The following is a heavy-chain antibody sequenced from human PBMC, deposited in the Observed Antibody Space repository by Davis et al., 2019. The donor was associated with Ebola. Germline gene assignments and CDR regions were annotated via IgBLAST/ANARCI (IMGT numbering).Heavy chain of an antibody. CDR3: ARDRFGDYAIDS. J-gene: IGHJ5*01. CDR2: ISSSGDTI. CDR1: GFTFISYS. V-gene: IGHV3-48*02. D-gene: IGHD4-17*01. Sequence: GESLKISCAASGFTFISYSMNWVRQAPGKGLEWISYISSSGDTIYYADSVKGRFTISRDNAKNALFLQMNSLEDEDTAIYYCARDRFGDYAIDSWGQGTLVTVSS.